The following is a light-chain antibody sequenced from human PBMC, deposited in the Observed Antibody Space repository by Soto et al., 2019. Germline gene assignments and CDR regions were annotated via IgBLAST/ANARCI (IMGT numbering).Light chain of an antibody. J-gene: IGKJ3*01. Sequence: EIVLTQSPGTLSLSQGERATLSCRASQSINNRYLAWYQQKPCQAPRLLIYAASSRATGIPDRFSGSGSGTDFSLTISRLEPEDFAVYYCQQFGSSPGFNFGPGTKVDIK. V-gene: IGKV3-20*01. CDR3: QQFGSSPGFN. CDR2: AAS. CDR1: QSINNRY.